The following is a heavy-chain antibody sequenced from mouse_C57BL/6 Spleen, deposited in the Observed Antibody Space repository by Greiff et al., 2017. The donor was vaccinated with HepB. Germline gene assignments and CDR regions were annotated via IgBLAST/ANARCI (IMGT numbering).Heavy chain of an antibody. J-gene: IGHJ3*01. D-gene: IGHD4-1*01. Sequence: EVQLVESGGGLVKPGGSLKLSCAASGFTFSSYTMSWVRQTPEKRLEWVATISGGGGNTYYPDSVKGRFTISRDNAKNTLYLQMSSLRSEDTALYYCARHLTGTGFAYWGQGTLVTVSA. V-gene: IGHV5-9*01. CDR1: GFTFSSYT. CDR3: ARHLTGTGFAY. CDR2: ISGGGGNT.